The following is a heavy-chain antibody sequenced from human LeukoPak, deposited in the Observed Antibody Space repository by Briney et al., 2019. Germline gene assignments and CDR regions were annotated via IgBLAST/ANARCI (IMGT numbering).Heavy chain of an antibody. Sequence: ASVKVSCKASGYTFTSYYMHWVRQAPGQGLEWMGIINPSGGSTSYAQKLQGRVTMTRDTSTSTVYMELSSLRSEDTAVYYCASDLGYCSSTSCDDGDYWGQGTLVTVSS. D-gene: IGHD2-2*01. CDR2: INPSGGST. V-gene: IGHV1-46*01. CDR3: ASDLGYCSSTSCDDGDY. J-gene: IGHJ4*02. CDR1: GYTFTSYY.